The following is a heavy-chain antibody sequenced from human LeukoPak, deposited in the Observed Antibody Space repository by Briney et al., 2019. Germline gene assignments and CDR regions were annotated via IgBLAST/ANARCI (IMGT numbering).Heavy chain of an antibody. CDR2: ISSSGSTI. CDR3: ARVDTATGHFDY. Sequence: GGSLRLSCTASGFTFSTYEMNWVRQAPGKGLEWVSYISSSGSTIYYADSVKGRFTISRDNAKNSLYLQMNSLRAEDTAVYYCARVDTATGHFDYWGQGTLVTVSS. D-gene: IGHD5-18*01. V-gene: IGHV3-48*03. J-gene: IGHJ4*02. CDR1: GFTFSTYE.